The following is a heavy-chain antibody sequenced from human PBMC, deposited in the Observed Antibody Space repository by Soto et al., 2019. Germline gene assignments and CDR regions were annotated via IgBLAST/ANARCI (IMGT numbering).Heavy chain of an antibody. J-gene: IGHJ2*01. CDR2: IYYSGST. D-gene: IGHD3-3*01. Sequence: PSETLSLTCTVSGGSISSYYWSWIRQPPGKGLEWIGYIYYSGSTNYNPSLKSRVTISVDTSKNQFSLKLSSVTAADTAVYYCASHNYDFWSGSNYWYFDLWGRGTLVTSPQ. CDR1: GGSISSYY. CDR3: ASHNYDFWSGSNYWYFDL. V-gene: IGHV4-59*01.